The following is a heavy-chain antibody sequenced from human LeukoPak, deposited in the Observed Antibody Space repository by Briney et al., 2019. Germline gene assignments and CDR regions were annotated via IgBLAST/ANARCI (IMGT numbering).Heavy chain of an antibody. CDR3: ARGRGRVSYYFDY. CDR1: GGTFSSYA. D-gene: IGHD1-26*01. CDR2: IIPIFGTA. Sequence: GASVKVSCKASGGTFSSYAISWVRQAPGQGLEWMGGIIPIFGTADYAQKFQGRVTITTDESTSTAYMELSSLRSEDTAVYYCARGRGRVSYYFDYWGQGTLVTVSS. V-gene: IGHV1-69*05. J-gene: IGHJ4*02.